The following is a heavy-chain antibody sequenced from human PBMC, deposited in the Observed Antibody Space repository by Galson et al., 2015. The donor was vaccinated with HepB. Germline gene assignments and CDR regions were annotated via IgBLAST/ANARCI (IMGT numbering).Heavy chain of an antibody. CDR2: ISSSGSTI. CDR1: GFTFSSYE. V-gene: IGHV3-48*03. CDR3: AREWLLDAFDI. Sequence: SLRLSCAASGFTFSSYEMNWVRQAPGKGLEWVSYISSSGSTIYYADSVKGRFTISRDNAKNSLYLQMNSLRAEDTAVYYCAREWLLDAFDIWGQGTMVTVSS. J-gene: IGHJ3*02. D-gene: IGHD5-12*01.